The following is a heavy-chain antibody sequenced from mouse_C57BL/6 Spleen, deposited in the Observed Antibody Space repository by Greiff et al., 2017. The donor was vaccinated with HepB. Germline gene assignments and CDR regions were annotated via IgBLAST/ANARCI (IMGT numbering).Heavy chain of an antibody. D-gene: IGHD1-3*01. CDR1: GYSITSGYY. V-gene: IGHV3-6*01. Sequence: EVQLQESGPGLVKPSQSLSLTCSVTGYSITSGYYWNWIRQFPGNKREWMGYISYDGSNNYNPSRKNRISITRDTSKNQFFLKLNSVTTEDTATYYCAREDNLYAMDYWGQGTSVTVSS. J-gene: IGHJ4*01. CDR2: ISYDGSN. CDR3: AREDNLYAMDY.